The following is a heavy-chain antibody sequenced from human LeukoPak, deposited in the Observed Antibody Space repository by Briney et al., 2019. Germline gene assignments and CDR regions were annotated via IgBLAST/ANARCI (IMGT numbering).Heavy chain of an antibody. D-gene: IGHD2-21*01. V-gene: IGHV3-30*04. J-gene: IGHJ4*02. CDR3: ARDAPGVMTAY. Sequence: GGSLRLFCAASGFTFSSYAMHWVRQAPGKGLEWVAVISYDGSNKYYADSVKGRFTISRDNSKNTLYLQMNSLRAEDTAVYYCARDAPGVMTAYWGQGTLVTVSS. CDR1: GFTFSSYA. CDR2: ISYDGSNK.